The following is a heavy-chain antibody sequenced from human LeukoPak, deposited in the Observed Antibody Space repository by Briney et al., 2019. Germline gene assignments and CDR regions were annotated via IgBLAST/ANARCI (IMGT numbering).Heavy chain of an antibody. J-gene: IGHJ6*03. Sequence: ASETLSLTCTVYGGSITSSSYHWGWIRQPPGKGLEWIGNIYYSGSTYYNPSLKSRVTISVDTSKNQFSLRLGSVTAADTAFYYCARLLSPKSYGVTIYHDYMDVWGKGTTVTVSS. CDR1: GGSITSSSYH. D-gene: IGHD5-18*01. V-gene: IGHV4-39*01. CDR2: IYYSGST. CDR3: ARLLSPKSYGVTIYHDYMDV.